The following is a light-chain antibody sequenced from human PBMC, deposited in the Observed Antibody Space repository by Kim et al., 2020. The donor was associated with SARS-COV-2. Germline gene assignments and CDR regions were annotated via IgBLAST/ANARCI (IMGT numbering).Light chain of an antibody. V-gene: IGKV3-20*01. Sequence: LLPGERVTLSCRASQTVGNNYLAWYQQKPGQAPRLLIYAASNRVTGIPDRFSGSGSGTDFTLTISRLEPEDFAVYHCQQYASPLYTFGQGTKLEI. J-gene: IGKJ2*01. CDR1: QTVGNNY. CDR2: AAS. CDR3: QQYASPLYT.